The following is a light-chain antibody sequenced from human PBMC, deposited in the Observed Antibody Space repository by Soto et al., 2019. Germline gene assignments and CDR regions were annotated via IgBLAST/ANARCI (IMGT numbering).Light chain of an antibody. Sequence: DVVMTQSPLSLPVTLGQPASISCRSSQSLVYSDGNAYLNWFHQRPGQSPRRLIYKVSNRDSGVPDRFSGSGSGTDFTLKISRVEAEGVGVYYCMQGTYWPRLTFGGGTKVEIK. V-gene: IGKV2-30*01. CDR3: MQGTYWPRLT. J-gene: IGKJ4*01. CDR1: QSLVYSDGNAY. CDR2: KVS.